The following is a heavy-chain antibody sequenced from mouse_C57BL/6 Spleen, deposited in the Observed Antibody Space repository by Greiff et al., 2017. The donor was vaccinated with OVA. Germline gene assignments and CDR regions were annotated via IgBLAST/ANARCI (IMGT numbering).Heavy chain of an antibody. J-gene: IGHJ4*01. CDR1: GYSFTGYY. D-gene: IGHD1-2*01. V-gene: IGHV1-42*01. CDR2: INPSTGGT. Sequence: DVKLVESGPELVKPGASVKISCKASGYSFTGYYMNWVKQSPEKSLEWIGEINPSTGGTTYNQKFKAKATLTVDKSSSTAYMQLKSLTSEDSAVYYCARRLQGAMDYWGQGTSVTVSS. CDR3: ARRLQGAMDY.